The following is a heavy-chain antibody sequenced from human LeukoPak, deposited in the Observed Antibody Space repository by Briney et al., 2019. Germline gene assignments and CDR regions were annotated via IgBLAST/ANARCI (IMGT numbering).Heavy chain of an antibody. J-gene: IGHJ4*02. CDR3: ARQEYYGSGSYCLDY. CDR1: GYSFTIYW. D-gene: IGHD3-10*01. CDR2: IYPGESDT. Sequence: GESLKLSYKGSGYSFTIYWIGWVRQMPGKGLEGMGIIYPGESDTRYTPTFQGQVTISADRSISTAYLQWSSLKASDTAMYYCARQEYYGSGSYCLDYWGQGTLVTVSS. V-gene: IGHV5-51*01.